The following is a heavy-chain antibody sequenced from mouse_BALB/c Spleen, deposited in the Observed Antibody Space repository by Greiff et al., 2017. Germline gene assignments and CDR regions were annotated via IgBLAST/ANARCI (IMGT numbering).Heavy chain of an antibody. Sequence: DVKLEESGGGLVQPGGSRKLSCAASGFTFSSFGMHWVRQAPEKGLEWVAYISSGSSTIYYADTVKGRFTIARDNPKNTLFLQMTSLRSEDTAMYYCARFDLAGAMDYWGQGTSVTVSS. CDR2: ISSGSSTI. CDR1: GFTFSSFG. J-gene: IGHJ4*01. CDR3: ARFDLAGAMDY. V-gene: IGHV5-17*02.